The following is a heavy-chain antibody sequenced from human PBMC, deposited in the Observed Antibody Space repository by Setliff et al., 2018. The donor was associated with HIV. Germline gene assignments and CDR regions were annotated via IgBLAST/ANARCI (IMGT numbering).Heavy chain of an antibody. J-gene: IGHJ4*02. Sequence: SEPLSLTCTVSGGFISTGGYSWSWIRQPPGKGLEWIGYIYHSGNTYYNPSLKSRVSISVDRSKNHFSLRLSSVTAADTAVYYCTRGGSRGSWYWDYWGQGTLVTVS. CDR2: IYHSGNT. V-gene: IGHV4-30-2*01. D-gene: IGHD6-13*01. CDR3: TRGGSRGSWYWDY. CDR1: GGFISTGGYS.